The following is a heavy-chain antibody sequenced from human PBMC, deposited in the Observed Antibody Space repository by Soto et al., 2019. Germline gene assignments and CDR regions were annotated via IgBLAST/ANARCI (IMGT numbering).Heavy chain of an antibody. V-gene: IGHV3-72*01. CDR2: IKNKANSYTT. CDR3: ARVSLVGPSGGRYFDY. CDR1: GFTFSAHY. J-gene: IGHJ4*02. D-gene: IGHD1-26*01. Sequence: EVQLVESGGGLVQPGGSLRLSCAASGFTFSAHYMDWVRQAPGKGLEWVGRIKNKANSYTTEYAASVEGRFTISREDSQTSLYLQMKSLKTEDTAVYYCARVSLVGPSGGRYFDYWGQGSQVAVS.